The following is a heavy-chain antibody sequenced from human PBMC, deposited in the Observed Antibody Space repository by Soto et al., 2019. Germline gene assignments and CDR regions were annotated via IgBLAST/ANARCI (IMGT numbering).Heavy chain of an antibody. CDR3: ARESLSGVGKLSFDY. D-gene: IGHD1-26*01. V-gene: IGHV1-18*04. CDR1: GYTFTSYG. Sequence: ASVKVSCKASGYTFTSYGISWVRQAPGQGLEWMGWISAYNGNTNYAQKLQGRVTMTTDTSTSTAYMELRSLRSDDTAVYYCARESLSGVGKLSFDYWGQGTLVTVSS. J-gene: IGHJ4*02. CDR2: ISAYNGNT.